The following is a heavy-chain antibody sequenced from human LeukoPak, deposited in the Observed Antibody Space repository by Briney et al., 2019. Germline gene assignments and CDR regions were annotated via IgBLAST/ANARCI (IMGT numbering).Heavy chain of an antibody. CDR3: AKPPGYSSGWSSDAFDI. J-gene: IGHJ3*02. Sequence: GRSLGLSCAASGFTFSSYGMHWVRQAPGKGLEWVAVISYDGGKKYYADSVKGRFTISRDNSKNTLYLQMNSLRPEDTAVFYCAKPPGYSSGWSSDAFDIWGQGTMVTVSS. CDR2: ISYDGGKK. CDR1: GFTFSSYG. D-gene: IGHD6-19*01. V-gene: IGHV3-30*18.